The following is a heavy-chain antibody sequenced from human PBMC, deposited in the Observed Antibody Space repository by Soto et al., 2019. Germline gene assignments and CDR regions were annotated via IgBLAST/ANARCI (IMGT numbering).Heavy chain of an antibody. J-gene: IGHJ5*02. CDR3: ARGRDSSGWYDNWFDP. CDR2: MNPNSGNT. Sequence: QVQLVQSGAEVKKPGASVKVSCKASGYTFTSYDINWVRQATGQGLEWMGWMNPNSGNTGYAQKFQGRVTMTRNNXIXXAYLELRSLRYEDTGVYYCARGRDSSGWYDNWFDPWGQGTLVTVSS. D-gene: IGHD6-19*01. CDR1: GYTFTSYD. V-gene: IGHV1-8*01.